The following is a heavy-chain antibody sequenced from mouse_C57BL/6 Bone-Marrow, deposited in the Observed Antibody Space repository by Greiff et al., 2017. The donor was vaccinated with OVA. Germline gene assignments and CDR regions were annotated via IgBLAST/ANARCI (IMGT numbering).Heavy chain of an antibody. CDR1: GYTFTSYW. D-gene: IGHD2-5*01. CDR2: IDPSDSYT. J-gene: IGHJ4*01. V-gene: IGHV1-69*01. Sequence: QVQLKQPGAELVMPGASVKLSCKASGYTFTSYWMHWVKQRPGQGLEWIGEIDPSDSYTNYNQKFKGKSTLTVDKSSSTAYMQLSSLTSEDSAVYYCARWAYYSNYDYAMDYWGQGTSVTVSA. CDR3: ARWAYYSNYDYAMDY.